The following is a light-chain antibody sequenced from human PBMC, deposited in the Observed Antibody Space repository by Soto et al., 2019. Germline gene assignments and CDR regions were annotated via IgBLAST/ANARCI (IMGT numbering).Light chain of an antibody. V-gene: IGKV4-1*01. J-gene: IGKJ1*01. Sequence: DIVMTQSPDSLAVPLGERATINCKSSQSLLYSSNNKNYLAWYQQKPGQPPKLLIYWASTRESGVPDRFTGSGSGTDFTLTISSLQADDVAIFYCHQYYSTPATFGQGTKVEIK. CDR2: WAS. CDR3: HQYYSTPAT. CDR1: QSLLYSSNNKNY.